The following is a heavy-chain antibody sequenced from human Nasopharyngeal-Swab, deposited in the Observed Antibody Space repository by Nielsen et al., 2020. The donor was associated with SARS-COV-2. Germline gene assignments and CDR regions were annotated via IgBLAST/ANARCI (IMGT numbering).Heavy chain of an antibody. CDR1: GGSISSGSIRSYS. D-gene: IGHD1-26*01. CDR2: FSYTGIT. J-gene: IGHJ4*02. CDR3: AREVVGGLVDS. V-gene: IGHV4-61*01. Sequence: SETLSLTCTVSGGSISSGSIRSYSWSWIRQPPGKGLEWIGYFSYTGITNYTPSLKSRVTISVDMSKNQFSLKLSSVAAADTAVYYCAREVVGGLVDSWGQGTLVTVSS.